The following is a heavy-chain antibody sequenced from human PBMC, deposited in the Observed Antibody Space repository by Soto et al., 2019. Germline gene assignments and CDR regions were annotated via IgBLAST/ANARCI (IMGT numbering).Heavy chain of an antibody. CDR3: ARGDGYYDLWSGYFDP. J-gene: IGHJ5*02. Sequence: SETLSLTCNVSGVSIGSNYWTWIRQSPGKGLEWIGYVYFTGTTNYNPSLKSRVSISLDTSKNQMSLKLNSMTAADTAVYYCARGDGYYDLWSGYFDPWGQGTLVTVSS. CDR1: GVSIGSNY. D-gene: IGHD3-3*01. CDR2: VYFTGTT. V-gene: IGHV4-59*01.